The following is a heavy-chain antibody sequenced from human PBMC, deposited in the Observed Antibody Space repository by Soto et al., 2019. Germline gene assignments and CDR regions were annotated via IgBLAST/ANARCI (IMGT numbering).Heavy chain of an antibody. V-gene: IGHV1-18*01. CDR2: ISAYNGNT. D-gene: IGHD4-17*01. J-gene: IGHJ4*02. CDR3: ARDLYGETAVDS. Sequence: QVQLVQSGAEVKKPGASVKVSCKASGYTFTSYGISWVRQAPGQGLEWMGWISAYNGNTNYAQKLQGRATLTTDTSTSTAYMEMRSLRSDVTAVYYCARDLYGETAVDSWGQGTLVTVSS. CDR1: GYTFTSYG.